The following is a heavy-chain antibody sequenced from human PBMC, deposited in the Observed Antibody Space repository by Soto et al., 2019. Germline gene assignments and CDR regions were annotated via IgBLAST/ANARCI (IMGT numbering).Heavy chain of an antibody. CDR3: VKDGLGRLRARASDFHGVDV. D-gene: IGHD2-21*01. Sequence: QVQVVESGGGVVQPGGSLRLSCAASGFSFSNYGMHWVRQAPGKGLEWVALISYDGRNKYYGDSVEGRFTISRDNSKNTVDLQMNSLRVEDTAVYYCVKDGLGRLRARASDFHGVDVWGQGPKVTVSS. V-gene: IGHV3-30*18. J-gene: IGHJ6*02. CDR1: GFSFSNYG. CDR2: ISYDGRNK.